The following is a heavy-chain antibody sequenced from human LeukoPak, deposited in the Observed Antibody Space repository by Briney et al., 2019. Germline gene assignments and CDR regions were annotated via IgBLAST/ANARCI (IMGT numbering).Heavy chain of an antibody. D-gene: IGHD1-26*01. J-gene: IGHJ4*02. CDR3: ASRSGSYEDY. CDR2: ISSSGSTI. CDR1: GFTFTNAW. Sequence: PGGSLRLSCEASGFTFTNAWMNWVRQAPGKGLEWVSYISSSGSTIYYADSVKGRFTISRDNAKNSLYLQMNSLRAEDTAVYYCASRSGSYEDYWGQGTLVTVSS. V-gene: IGHV3-48*04.